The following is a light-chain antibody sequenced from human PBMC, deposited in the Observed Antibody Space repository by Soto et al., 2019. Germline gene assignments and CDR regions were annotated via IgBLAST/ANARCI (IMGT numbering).Light chain of an antibody. CDR3: QQFNKWPLT. Sequence: EIVMTQSPGTLSVSPGERAALSCRASQSVSSNLAWYQQKPGQAPRRLIYGASTRATGIPARFSGSGSGTEFTLSISSLQSEDFAVYYCQQFNKWPLTFGGGTRVEIK. J-gene: IGKJ4*01. V-gene: IGKV3-15*01. CDR2: GAS. CDR1: QSVSSN.